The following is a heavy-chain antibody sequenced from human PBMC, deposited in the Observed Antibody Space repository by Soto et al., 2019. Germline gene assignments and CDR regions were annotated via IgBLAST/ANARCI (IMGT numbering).Heavy chain of an antibody. D-gene: IGHD2-21*01. Sequence: QVQLRDSGPGLVKSSETLFLTGTVSGDSVSGGSFCWTWIRQPPGKGLEWIGYIDYSGSTNYNPSLKSRVIMSVDTSKNQFSLNLMSVTAADTAICYCVRLVTFGGAEDCWGQGIPVAVS. J-gene: IGHJ4*02. V-gene: IGHV4-61*01. CDR2: IDYSGST. CDR1: GDSVSGGSFC. CDR3: VRLVTFGGAEDC.